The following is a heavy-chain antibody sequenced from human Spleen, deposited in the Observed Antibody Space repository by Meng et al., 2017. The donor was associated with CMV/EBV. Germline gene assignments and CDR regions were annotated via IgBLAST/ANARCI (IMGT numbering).Heavy chain of an antibody. CDR3: AREGMAIKALGY. D-gene: IGHD2-8*01. CDR2: INHSGST. CDR1: GGSCSGYY. V-gene: IGHV4-34*01. Sequence: QLQPQQWGAGPLQPSEPLSLTCAVDGGSCSGYYWSWIRQTPGKGLEWIGEINHSGSTNYNPSLKSRVTISVDTSKNQFSLKLSSVTAADTAVYYCAREGMAIKALGYWGQGTLVTVSS. J-gene: IGHJ4*02.